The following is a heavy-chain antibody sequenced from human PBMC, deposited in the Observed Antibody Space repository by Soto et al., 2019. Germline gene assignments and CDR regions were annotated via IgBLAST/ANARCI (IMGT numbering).Heavy chain of an antibody. CDR1: GGSFSGYY. Sequence: QVQLQQWGAGLLKPSETLSLTCAVYGGSFSGYYWSWIRQPPGKGLEWIGEINHSGGTNYNPSLKSRFTLSLDTSKNQFSLKLSSLTAADTAVYYRATRYGQTIFGPSKGRFDPSGQGTLVTVSS. J-gene: IGHJ5*02. V-gene: IGHV4-34*01. D-gene: IGHD3-3*01. CDR2: INHSGGT. CDR3: ATRYGQTIFGPSKGRFDP.